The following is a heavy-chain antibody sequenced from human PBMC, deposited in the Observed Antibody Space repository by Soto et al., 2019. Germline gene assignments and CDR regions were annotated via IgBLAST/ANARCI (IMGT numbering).Heavy chain of an antibody. Sequence: PEESLSICCEVSGDSFTSYWIGWVLQMPGKGLEWMGIIYPGDSDTRYSPSFQGQVTISADKSISTAYLQWSSLKASDTAMYYCARTSRGGSTANDYYYGMDVWGQGTTVTVSS. D-gene: IGHD2-15*01. CDR3: ARTSRGGSTANDYYYGMDV. J-gene: IGHJ6*01. V-gene: IGHV5-51*01. CDR1: GDSFTSYW. CDR2: IYPGDSDT.